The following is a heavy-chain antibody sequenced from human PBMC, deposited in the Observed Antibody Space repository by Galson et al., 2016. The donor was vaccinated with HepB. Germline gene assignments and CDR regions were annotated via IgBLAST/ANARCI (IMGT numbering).Heavy chain of an antibody. CDR2: ISYAGSNK. V-gene: IGHV3-30*18. CDR1: GFTFSSYA. CDR3: AKEPAPVGSYGVYYYYGMDG. J-gene: IGHJ6*02. Sequence: SLRLSCAASGFTFSSYAMYWVRQAPGKGLEWVAVISYAGSNKYYADSVKGRFTISRDNSKNTLFLQMNSLRAEDTAVYYWAKEPAPVGSYGVYYYYGMDGWGQGTTLTVSS. D-gene: IGHD1-26*01.